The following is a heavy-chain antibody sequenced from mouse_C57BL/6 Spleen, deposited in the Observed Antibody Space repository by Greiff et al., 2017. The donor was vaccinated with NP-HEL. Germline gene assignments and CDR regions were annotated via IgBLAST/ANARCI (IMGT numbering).Heavy chain of an antibody. Sequence: VQLQQPGAELVRPGTSVKLSCKASGYTFTSYWMHWVKQRPGQGLEWIGVIDPSDSYTNYNQKFKGKATLTVDTSSSTAYMQLSSLTSEDSAVYYCARGGYDGVFAYWGQGTLVTVSA. D-gene: IGHD2-2*01. CDR1: GYTFTSYW. CDR3: ARGGYDGVFAY. J-gene: IGHJ3*01. V-gene: IGHV1-59*01. CDR2: IDPSDSYT.